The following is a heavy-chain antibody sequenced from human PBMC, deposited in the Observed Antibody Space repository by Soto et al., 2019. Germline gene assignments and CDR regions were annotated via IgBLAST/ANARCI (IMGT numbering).Heavy chain of an antibody. D-gene: IGHD2-2*01. Sequence: QVQLVESGGGAVQPGESLRLSCVAAGFDFTYYAMHWVRQAPGKGLESVAVMSSDGSEIHHTDSVKGRFTISRDNSKNTLYLQMNSLRKEDTAVYFCAKDEGVGSTLGLFDYWGQGPLVSVSS. CDR1: GFDFTYYA. CDR2: MSSDGSEI. V-gene: IGHV3-30*18. CDR3: AKDEGVGSTLGLFDY. J-gene: IGHJ4*02.